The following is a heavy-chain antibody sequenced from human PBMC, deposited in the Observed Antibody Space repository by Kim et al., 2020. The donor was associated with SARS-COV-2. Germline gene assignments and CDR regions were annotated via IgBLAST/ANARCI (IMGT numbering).Heavy chain of an antibody. CDR2: IYYSGST. CDR1: GGSISSSSYY. CDR3: ARHYRWLQPYYFDY. V-gene: IGHV4-39*01. Sequence: SETLSLTCTVSGGSISSSSYYWGWIRQPPGKGLEWIGSIYYSGSTYYNPSLKSRVTISVDTSKNQFSLKLSSVTAADTAVYYCARHYRWLQPYYFDYWGQGTLVTVSS. J-gene: IGHJ4*02. D-gene: IGHD5-12*01.